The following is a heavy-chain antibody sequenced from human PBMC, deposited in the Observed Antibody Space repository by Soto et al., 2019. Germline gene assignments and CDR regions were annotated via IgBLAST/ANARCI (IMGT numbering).Heavy chain of an antibody. J-gene: IGHJ4*02. CDR3: ARIGDGNQRPFDY. CDR2: IIPVFNSA. D-gene: IGHD6-25*01. CDR1: GYTFSSYT. Sequence: QVRLVQSGAEVKKPGSSVKVSCKASGYTFSSYTINWVRQAPGQGLELMGGIIPVFNSATYAQKFQGRVTMTADESTSTAYLELRSLRSEDTDVYYCARIGDGNQRPFDYWGQGTLVTVSS. V-gene: IGHV1-69*01.